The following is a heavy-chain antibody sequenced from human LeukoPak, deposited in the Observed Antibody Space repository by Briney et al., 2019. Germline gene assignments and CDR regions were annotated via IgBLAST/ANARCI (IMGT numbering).Heavy chain of an antibody. V-gene: IGHV4-61*02. CDR1: GGSISSGSYY. D-gene: IGHD3-10*01. CDR2: IYTSGST. J-gene: IGHJ4*02. Sequence: SETLSLTCTVSGGSISSGSYYWSWIRQPAGKGLGWIGRIYTSGSTNYNPSLKSRVTISVDTSKNQFSLKLSSVTAADTAVYYCARGYGSGSRFDYWGQGTLVTVSS. CDR3: ARGYGSGSRFDY.